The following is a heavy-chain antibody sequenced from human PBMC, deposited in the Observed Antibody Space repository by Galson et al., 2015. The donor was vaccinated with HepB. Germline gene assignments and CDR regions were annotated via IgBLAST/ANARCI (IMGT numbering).Heavy chain of an antibody. D-gene: IGHD3-22*01. Sequence: SVKVSCKASDYTFINFGISWVRQAPGQGLEWMGWISGYDGNTNYAQNLQGRVTMTTDTSTSTAYMVLRSLRSDDTAVYYCARARYSSSPPDYWGQGTLVTVSS. CDR1: DYTFINFG. J-gene: IGHJ4*02. CDR2: ISGYDGNT. V-gene: IGHV1-18*04. CDR3: ARARYSSSPPDY.